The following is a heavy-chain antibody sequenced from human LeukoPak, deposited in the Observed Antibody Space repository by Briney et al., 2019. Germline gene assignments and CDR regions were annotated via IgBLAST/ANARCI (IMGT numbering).Heavy chain of an antibody. CDR2: ISYDGSNK. D-gene: IGHD3-16*02. CDR1: GFIFSSYG. J-gene: IGHJ4*02. V-gene: IGHV3-30*18. CDR3: AKPLLGELSLLPY. Sequence: PXXSLRLSCAASGFIFSSYGMHWVRQAPGKGLEWVAVISYDGSNKYYADSVKGRFTISRDNSKNTLYLQMNSLRAEDTAVYYCAKPLLGELSLLPYWGQGTLVTVSS.